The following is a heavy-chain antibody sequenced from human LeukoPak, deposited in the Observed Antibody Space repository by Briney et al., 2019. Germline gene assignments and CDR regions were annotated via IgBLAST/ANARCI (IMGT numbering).Heavy chain of an antibody. CDR3: AHFSRTRVFDI. Sequence: SGPTLVKPTQTLTLTCTFSGFSLSTNEVGVGWIRQPPGKALEWLALIFWNDDNRYNPSLENRLTITKDTPNNQVVLTMTNMDPVDTATYYCAHFSRTRVFDIWGQGTMVTVS. J-gene: IGHJ3*02. D-gene: IGHD1-7*01. V-gene: IGHV2-5*01. CDR2: IFWNDDN. CDR1: GFSLSTNEVG.